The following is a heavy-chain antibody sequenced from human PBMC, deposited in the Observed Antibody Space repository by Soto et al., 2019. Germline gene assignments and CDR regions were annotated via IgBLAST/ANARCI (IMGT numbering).Heavy chain of an antibody. Sequence: PSETLSLTCTVSGGSITGAYYWTWIRQHPGKGLEWIGSIHHGGTTVYNPSLKSRITISVDTSNNQFSLKLTSVTAADTAVYYCARVHVMVVAGSTFDYWGHGTLVTVSS. CDR3: ARVHVMVVAGSTFDY. CDR2: IHHGGTT. J-gene: IGHJ4*01. V-gene: IGHV4-38-2*02. D-gene: IGHD6-19*01. CDR1: GGSITGAYY.